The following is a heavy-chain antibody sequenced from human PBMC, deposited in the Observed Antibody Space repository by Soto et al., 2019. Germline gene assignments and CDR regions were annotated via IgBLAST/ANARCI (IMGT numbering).Heavy chain of an antibody. CDR3: AKEIAVAGDLDY. CDR1: GFTFSSYA. V-gene: IGHV3-23*01. Sequence: GGSLRLSCAASGFTFSSYAMSWVRQAPGKGLEWVSAISGSGGSTYYADSVKGRFTISRDNSKNTLYLQMDSLRPEDTAVYYCAKEIAVAGDLDYWGHGTLVTVSS. D-gene: IGHD6-19*01. CDR2: ISGSGGST. J-gene: IGHJ4*01.